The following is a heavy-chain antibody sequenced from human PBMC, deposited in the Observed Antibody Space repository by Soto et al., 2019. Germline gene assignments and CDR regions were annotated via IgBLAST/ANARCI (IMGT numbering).Heavy chain of an antibody. CDR1: GFTFNNYA. J-gene: IGHJ4*02. CDR2: ISATGGST. V-gene: IGHV3-23*01. CDR3: AKDRLAGKFDD. Sequence: GGSLRLSCAASGFTFNNYAMNWVRQAPGKGLEWVATISATGGSTYYADSVKGRFTISRDNSKNTLYLQMSGLRVEDTAVYYCAKDRLAGKFDDWGQGTQVTVAS.